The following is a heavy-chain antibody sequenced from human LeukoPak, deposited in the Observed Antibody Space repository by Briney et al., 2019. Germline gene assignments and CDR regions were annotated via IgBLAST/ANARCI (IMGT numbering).Heavy chain of an antibody. D-gene: IGHD1-26*01. Sequence: GGSLRLSCAASGFTFSDYWMTWVRQAPGKGLEWVADIKEDGSEKYYVDSVKGRFTISRDNAKNSLYLQMTSLRAKDTAVYYCARAYSGAYRAGDYWGQGTLVTVSS. CDR2: IKEDGSEK. J-gene: IGHJ4*02. CDR1: GFTFSDYW. V-gene: IGHV3-7*01. CDR3: ARAYSGAYRAGDY.